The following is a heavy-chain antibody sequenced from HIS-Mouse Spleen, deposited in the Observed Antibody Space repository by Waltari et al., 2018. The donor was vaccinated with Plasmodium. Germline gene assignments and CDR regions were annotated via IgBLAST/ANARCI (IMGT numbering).Heavy chain of an antibody. D-gene: IGHD6-13*01. CDR2: ISYDGSNK. V-gene: IGHV3-30*18. CDR3: AKDRRSSSWYVDY. Sequence: QVQLVESGGGVVQPGMSLRLSCAASGFTFSRYGMHWFRQAPGKGLEWVAVISYDGSNKYYADSVKGRFTISRDNSKNTLYLQMNSLRAEDTAVYYCAKDRRSSSWYVDYWGQGTLVTVSS. J-gene: IGHJ4*02. CDR1: GFTFSRYG.